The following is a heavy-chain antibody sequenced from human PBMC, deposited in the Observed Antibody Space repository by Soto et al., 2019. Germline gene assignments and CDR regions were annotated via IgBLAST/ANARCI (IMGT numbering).Heavy chain of an antibody. CDR3: ARDKEVLLTNYGMAV. J-gene: IGHJ6*02. CDR2: INPNSGGT. Sequence: ASVKVSCKASGYTFTGYYMHWVRQAPGQGLEWMGWINPNSGGTNYAQKFQGRVTMTRDTSISTAYMELSRLRSDDTAVYYCARDKEVLLTNYGMAVWGQGTTVTVSS. V-gene: IGHV1-2*02. CDR1: GYTFTGYY.